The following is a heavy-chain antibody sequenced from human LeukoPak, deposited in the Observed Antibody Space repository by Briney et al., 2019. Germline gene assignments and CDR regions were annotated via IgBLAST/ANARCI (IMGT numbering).Heavy chain of an antibody. Sequence: GGSLRLSCAASGFTFSSYAMHWVRQAPGKGLEWVAVISYDGSNKYYADSVKGRFTISRDNSKNTLYLQMNSLRAEDTAVYYCASGNRGLIAVAGNWGQGTLVTVSS. J-gene: IGHJ4*02. D-gene: IGHD6-19*01. CDR2: ISYDGSNK. V-gene: IGHV3-30*01. CDR1: GFTFSSYA. CDR3: ASGNRGLIAVAGN.